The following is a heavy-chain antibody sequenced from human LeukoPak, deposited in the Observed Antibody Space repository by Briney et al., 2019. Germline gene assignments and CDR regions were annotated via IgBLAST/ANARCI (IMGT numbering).Heavy chain of an antibody. CDR1: GYTFTGYY. CDR3: ARRQGYYDFWSGSNYGMDV. Sequence: SVKVSCKASGYTFTGYYMHWVRQAPGQGLEWMGRIIPILGIANYAQKFQGRVTITADKSTSTAYMELSSLRSEDTAVYYCARRQGYYDFWSGSNYGMDVWGQGTTVTVSS. J-gene: IGHJ6*02. D-gene: IGHD3-3*01. CDR2: IIPILGIA. V-gene: IGHV1-69*02.